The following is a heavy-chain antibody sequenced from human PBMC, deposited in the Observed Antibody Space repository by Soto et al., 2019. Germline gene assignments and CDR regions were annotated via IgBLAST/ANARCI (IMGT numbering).Heavy chain of an antibody. CDR1: GRPFSGYY. V-gene: IGHV4-34*01. D-gene: IGHD2-15*01. J-gene: IGHJ4*02. CDR2: INHSGST. Sequence: PSETLSLTCAVSGRPFSGYYWSWIRQPPGKGLEWIGEINHSGSTNYNPSLKSRVTISVDTSKNQFSLKLSSVTAADTAVYYCARGLGYSVDYWGQGTLVTVS. CDR3: ARGLGYSVDY.